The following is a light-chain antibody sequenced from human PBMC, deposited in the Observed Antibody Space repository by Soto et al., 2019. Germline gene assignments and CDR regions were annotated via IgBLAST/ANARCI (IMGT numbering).Light chain of an antibody. CDR1: QTVGSNY. Sequence: EIVLTQSPGTLSLSPGERATLSCRASQTVGSNYLAWYQQKLGQAPRLLIYSASSRATGVPDRFSGSGSGTDFTLTIRRLEPEDFAVYYCQQYGSSPQTFGQGTKVDIK. J-gene: IGKJ1*01. CDR3: QQYGSSPQT. V-gene: IGKV3-20*01. CDR2: SAS.